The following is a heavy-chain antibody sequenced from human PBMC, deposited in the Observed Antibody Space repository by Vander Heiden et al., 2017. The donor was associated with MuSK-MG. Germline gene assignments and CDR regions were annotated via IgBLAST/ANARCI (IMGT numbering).Heavy chain of an antibody. J-gene: IGHJ6*04. CDR2: INHSGST. CDR3: ARGKGVTGV. Sequence: QVQLQQWGAGLLKPSETLSPTCAAYGGSFSGYYWSWIRQPPGKGLEWIGEINHSGSTNYNPSLKSRVTISVDTSKNQFSLKLSSVTAADTAVYYCARGKGVTGVWGKGTTVTVSS. V-gene: IGHV4-34*01. D-gene: IGHD3-10*01. CDR1: GGSFSGYY.